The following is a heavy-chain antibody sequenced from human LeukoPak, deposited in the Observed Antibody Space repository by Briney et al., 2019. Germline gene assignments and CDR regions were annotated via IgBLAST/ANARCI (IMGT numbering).Heavy chain of an antibody. CDR3: AKAPSPNLYYYYMDV. CDR1: GFTFSSYA. Sequence: GGSLRLSCAASGFTFSSYAMSWVRRAPGKGLEWVSAISGSGGSTYYADSVKGRFTISRDNSKNTLYLQMNSLRAEDTAVYYCAKAPSPNLYYYYMDVWGKGTTVTVSS. V-gene: IGHV3-23*01. J-gene: IGHJ6*03. D-gene: IGHD2-2*01. CDR2: ISGSGGST.